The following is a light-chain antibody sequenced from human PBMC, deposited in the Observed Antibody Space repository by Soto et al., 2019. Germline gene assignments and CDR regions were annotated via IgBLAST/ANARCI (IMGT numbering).Light chain of an antibody. Sequence: QSVLTQPPSVSGAPGERVTISCTGSSSNIGAGYDVHWYRQVPGTAPKLLIYDSINRPSGVPDRFSGSKSDTSASLAITGLQAEDEADYYCQSYDSSLSRSYVFGTGPKLTVL. CDR1: SSNIGAGYD. CDR3: QSYDSSLSRSYV. CDR2: DSI. J-gene: IGLJ1*01. V-gene: IGLV1-40*01.